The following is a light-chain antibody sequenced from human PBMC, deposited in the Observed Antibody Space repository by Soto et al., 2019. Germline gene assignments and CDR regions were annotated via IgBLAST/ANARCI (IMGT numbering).Light chain of an antibody. CDR1: QSVTKY. CDR2: DVS. CDR3: HQRSNWPLT. V-gene: IGKV3-11*01. J-gene: IGKJ4*01. Sequence: EIVLTQSPGTLSLSPGERATLSCRASQSVTKYLAWYQQKPGQALRLLIYDVSKRATGIPARFSGSGSETDFTLTISSLEPGEFAVYYCHQRSNWPLTFGGGTKLEIK.